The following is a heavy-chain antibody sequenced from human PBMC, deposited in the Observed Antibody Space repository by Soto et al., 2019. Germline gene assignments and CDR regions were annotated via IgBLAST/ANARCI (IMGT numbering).Heavy chain of an antibody. Sequence: QLQLQESGSGLVKPSQTLSLTCAVSGVSVSSGGFPWSWIRQPPGKGLEWIGYIYHGETTYYNPPLKSRVTMSIDKSKNQFSLRLTSVTAADTAVYYCARVKQLVPWYFDLWGRGTVVSVSS. CDR1: GVSVSSGGFP. V-gene: IGHV4-30-2*01. CDR2: IYHGETT. J-gene: IGHJ2*01. D-gene: IGHD6-6*01. CDR3: ARVKQLVPWYFDL.